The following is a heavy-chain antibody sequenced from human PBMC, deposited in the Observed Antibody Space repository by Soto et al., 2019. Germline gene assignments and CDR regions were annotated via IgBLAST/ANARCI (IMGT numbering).Heavy chain of an antibody. CDR3: GRSPGLLATVMED. J-gene: IGHJ4*02. CDR2: IDPGDSDT. V-gene: IGHV5-51*01. Sequence: GESLKISCKGSGYFFSRHWIGCVRPMPGKGLEGIVFIDPGDSDTQYSPSLQGQVTISADKPTNTAYLQWSTLKDSDTAMYYCGRSPGLLATVMEDCGKGPLVTGSS. CDR1: GYFFSRHW. D-gene: IGHD4-17*01.